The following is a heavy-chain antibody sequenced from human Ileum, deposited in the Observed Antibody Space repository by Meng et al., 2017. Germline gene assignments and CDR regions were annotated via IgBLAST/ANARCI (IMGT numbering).Heavy chain of an antibody. CDR2: TYYRSKWYN. CDR1: GDSVSSNSAA. J-gene: IGHJ4*02. Sequence: QVQLQQSAPGLVKPSQTRSPTCAFSGDSVSSNSAAWNWIRQSPSRGLEWLGRTYYRSKWYNDYAVSVKSRITINPDTSKNQFSLQLNSVTPEDTAVYYCAKDGTSGSYLGLYYWGQGTLVTVSS. CDR3: AKDGTSGSYLGLYY. D-gene: IGHD1-26*01. V-gene: IGHV6-1*01.